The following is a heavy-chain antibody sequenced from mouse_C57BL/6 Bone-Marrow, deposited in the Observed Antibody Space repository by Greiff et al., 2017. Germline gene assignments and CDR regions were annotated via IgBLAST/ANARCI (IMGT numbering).Heavy chain of an antibody. V-gene: IGHV1-7*01. CDR1: GYTFTSYW. J-gene: IGHJ4*01. Sequence: QVHVKQSGAELAKPGASVKLSCKASGYTFTSYWMHWVKQRPGQGLEWIGYINPSSGYTKYNQKFKDKATLTADTSSSTAYMQLSSLTYEDSAGYYCAIHAMDYWGQGTSVTVSS. CDR2: INPSSGYT. CDR3: AIHAMDY.